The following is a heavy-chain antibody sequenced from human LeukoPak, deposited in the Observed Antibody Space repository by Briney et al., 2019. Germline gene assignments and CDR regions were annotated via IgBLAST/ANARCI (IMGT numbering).Heavy chain of an antibody. CDR2: INQDGSER. Sequence: GGSLRLSCAASGFTFSRYRMSWLRQAPGKGLEWVANINQDGSERHYADSVEGRFVISRDNDKNSLSLQMNSPRVEDTAVYYCATAYSYGYFAFLPYSFDIWGQGTMVTVSS. CDR3: ATAYSYGYFAFLPYSFDI. CDR1: GFTFSRYR. V-gene: IGHV3-7*01. J-gene: IGHJ3*02. D-gene: IGHD5-18*01.